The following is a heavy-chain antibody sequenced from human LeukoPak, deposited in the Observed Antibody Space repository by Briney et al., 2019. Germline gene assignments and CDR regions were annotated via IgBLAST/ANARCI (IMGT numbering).Heavy chain of an antibody. CDR1: GGSFSGYY. D-gene: IGHD3-10*01. Sequence: SETLSLTCAVYGGSFSGYYWSWIRQPPGKGLEWIGEINHSGSTNYNPSLKSRVTISVDTSKNQFSLKLSSMTAADTAAYYCARGRWGYYYGSGRKGYYFDYWGQGTLVTVSS. V-gene: IGHV4-34*01. CDR2: INHSGST. CDR3: ARGRWGYYYGSGRKGYYFDY. J-gene: IGHJ4*02.